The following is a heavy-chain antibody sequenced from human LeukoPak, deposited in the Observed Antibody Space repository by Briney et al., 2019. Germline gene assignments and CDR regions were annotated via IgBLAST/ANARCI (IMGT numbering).Heavy chain of an antibody. Sequence: SVKVSCKASGGTFSSYAISWVRQAPGQGLEWMGGIIPIFGTANYAQKFQGRVTITADESTSTAYMELSSLRSEDTAVYYCARYHSGYDAFDIWGQGTMVTVSS. CDR1: GGTFSSYA. D-gene: IGHD6-25*01. V-gene: IGHV1-69*13. J-gene: IGHJ3*02. CDR2: IIPIFGTA. CDR3: ARYHSGYDAFDI.